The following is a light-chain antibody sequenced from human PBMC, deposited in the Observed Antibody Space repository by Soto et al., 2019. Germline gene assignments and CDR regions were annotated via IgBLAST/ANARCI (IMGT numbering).Light chain of an antibody. CDR3: SSYTSSRAYV. Sequence: QSVLTQPPSASGSPGQSVAISCTGTSSDVGGYNYVSWYQQHPGKAPKLMIYEVNKRPSGVPDRFSGSKSGNTASLTVSGLQAEDEADYYCSSYTSSRAYVFGIGTKVTVL. CDR1: SSDVGGYNY. CDR2: EVN. V-gene: IGLV2-8*01. J-gene: IGLJ1*01.